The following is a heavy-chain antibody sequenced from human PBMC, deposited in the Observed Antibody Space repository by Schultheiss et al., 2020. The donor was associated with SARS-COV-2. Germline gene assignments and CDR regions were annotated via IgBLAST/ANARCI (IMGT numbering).Heavy chain of an antibody. V-gene: IGHV1-69*13. D-gene: IGHD1-26*01. J-gene: IGHJ4*02. CDR1: GGTFSSYA. CDR3: ANNQWEEGALGY. Sequence: SVKVSCKASGGTFSSYAISWVRQAPGQGLEWMGGIIPIFGTANYAQKFQGRVTITADESTSTAYMELRSLRAEDTAVYYCANNQWEEGALGYWGQGTLVTVSS. CDR2: IIPIFGTA.